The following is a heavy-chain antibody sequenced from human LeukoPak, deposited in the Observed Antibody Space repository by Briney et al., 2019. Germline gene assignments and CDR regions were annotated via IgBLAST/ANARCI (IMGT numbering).Heavy chain of an antibody. J-gene: IGHJ4*02. CDR3: ARDHYYYDSSGPRLDY. D-gene: IGHD3-22*01. V-gene: IGHV4-39*07. CDR2: IYYSGST. Sequence: SETLSLSCTVSGGSISSSSYYWGWIRQPPGKGLEWIGSIYYSGSTNYNPSLKSRVTISVDTSKNQFSLKLSSVTAADTAVYYCARDHYYYDSSGPRLDYWGQGTLVTVSS. CDR1: GGSISSSSYY.